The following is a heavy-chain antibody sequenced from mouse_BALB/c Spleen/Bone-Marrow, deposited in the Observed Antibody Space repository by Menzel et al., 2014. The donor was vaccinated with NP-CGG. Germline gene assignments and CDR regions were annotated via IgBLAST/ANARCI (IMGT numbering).Heavy chain of an antibody. D-gene: IGHD2-12*01. CDR2: IWSGGST. J-gene: IGHJ2*01. CDR3: ATPGTYDFDY. CDR1: GFSFTSSG. V-gene: IGHV2-2*02. Sequence: VQLQQSGPVLVQPSQSLSITCTVSGFSFTSSGVHWVSQSPGQGLEWLGVIWSGGSTDYNEAFISRLSSSKDNSKTQVFFKRNRQQANDTAIYYCATPGTYDFDYWGQGSTLTVSS.